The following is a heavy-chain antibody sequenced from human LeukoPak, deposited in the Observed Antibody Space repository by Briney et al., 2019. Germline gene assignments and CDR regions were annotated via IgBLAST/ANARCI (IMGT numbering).Heavy chain of an antibody. CDR2: ISGSGGST. CDR3: AKTVVVVVAYLGAFDI. J-gene: IGHJ3*02. Sequence: GGSLRLSCSASGFTFSSYAMSWVRQAPGKGLEWVSAISGSGGSTYYADSVKGRFTISRDNSKNTLYLQMNSLRAEDTAVYYCAKTVVVVVAYLGAFDIWGQGTMVTVSS. V-gene: IGHV3-23*01. CDR1: GFTFSSYA. D-gene: IGHD2-15*01.